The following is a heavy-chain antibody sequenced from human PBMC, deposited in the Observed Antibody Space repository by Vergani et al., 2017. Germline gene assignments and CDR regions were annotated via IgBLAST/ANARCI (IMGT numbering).Heavy chain of an antibody. D-gene: IGHD5-12*01. V-gene: IGHV3-21*01. Sequence: EVQLVESGGGLVKPGGSLRLSCAASGFTFSSYSMNWVRQAPGKGLEWVSSISSSSSYIYYADSVKGRFTISRDNATNSLYLQMNSLRAEDTAVYYCARDGEGSGYASYYYGMDVWGQGTTVTVSS. J-gene: IGHJ6*02. CDR1: GFTFSSYS. CDR3: ARDGEGSGYASYYYGMDV. CDR2: ISSSSSYI.